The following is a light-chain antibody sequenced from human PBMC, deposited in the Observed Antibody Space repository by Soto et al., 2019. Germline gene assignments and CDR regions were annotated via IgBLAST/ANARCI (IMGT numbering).Light chain of an antibody. V-gene: IGKV3-15*01. CDR2: GAS. CDR1: QSVSTN. J-gene: IGKJ1*01. CDR3: QQYNIWPPGWT. Sequence: IVMTQSPVTLSVSPGERATLSCRASQSVSTNLAWYQQKPGQAPRLLIYGASTRATGVPGRFSGSGYGTEFTLTTSSLQSEDFVVYYCQQYNIWPPGWTFGQGTKVEIK.